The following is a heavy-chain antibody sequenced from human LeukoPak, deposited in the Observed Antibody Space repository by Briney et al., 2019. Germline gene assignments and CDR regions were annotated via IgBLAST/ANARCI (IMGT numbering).Heavy chain of an antibody. Sequence: KTSETLSLTCTGCCGSISSGGYYWSWIRQPPGKGLEWIGYIYYSGSTNYNPSLKSRVTISVDTSKNQFSLKLSSVTAADTAVYYCARSPSAARRSYYFDNWGQGTLVTVSS. D-gene: IGHD2-2*01. CDR2: IYYSGST. V-gene: IGHV4-61*08. CDR3: ARSPSAARRSYYFDN. CDR1: CGSISSGGYY. J-gene: IGHJ4*02.